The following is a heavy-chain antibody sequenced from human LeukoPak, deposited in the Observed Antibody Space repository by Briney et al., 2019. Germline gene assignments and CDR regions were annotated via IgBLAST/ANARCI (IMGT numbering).Heavy chain of an antibody. CDR3: ARGGCSSTSCYLPIGYYYGMDV. Sequence: ASVKVSCKASGGTFSSYAISWVRQAPGQGLEWMGWISAYNGNTNYAQKLQGRVTMTTDTSTSTAYMELRSLRSDDTAVYYCARGGCSSTSCYLPIGYYYGMDVWGQGTTVTVSS. CDR1: GGTFSSYA. J-gene: IGHJ6*02. CDR2: ISAYNGNT. V-gene: IGHV1-18*01. D-gene: IGHD2-2*01.